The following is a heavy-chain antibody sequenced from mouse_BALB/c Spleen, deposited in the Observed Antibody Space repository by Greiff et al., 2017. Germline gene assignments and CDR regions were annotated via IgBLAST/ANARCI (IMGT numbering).Heavy chain of an antibody. CDR3: AMTARTYFDY. CDR2: IDPANGNT. V-gene: IGHV14-3*02. CDR1: GFNIKDTY. D-gene: IGHD3-2*01. J-gene: IGHJ2*03. Sequence: LQQSGAELVKPGASVKLSCTASGFNIKDTYMHWVKQRPEQGLEWIGRIDPANGNTKYDPKFQGKATITADTSSNTAYLQLSSLTSEDTAVYYCAMTARTYFDYWGQGTSRTGSS.